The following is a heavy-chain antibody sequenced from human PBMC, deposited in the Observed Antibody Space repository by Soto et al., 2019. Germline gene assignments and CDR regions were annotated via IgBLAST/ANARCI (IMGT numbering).Heavy chain of an antibody. V-gene: IGHV3-23*01. J-gene: IGHJ5*01. Sequence: GGSLRLSCAASGFTFTYSAMSWVRQAPGRGLEWVSGISASGYNTYYADSVKGRFTISRDSSKNTLYLQMNNLRVEDTAVYYCAKDIWNYEVNWFDSWGQGTLVTVSS. CDR3: AKDIWNYEVNWFDS. CDR2: ISASGYNT. D-gene: IGHD1-7*01. CDR1: GFTFTYSA.